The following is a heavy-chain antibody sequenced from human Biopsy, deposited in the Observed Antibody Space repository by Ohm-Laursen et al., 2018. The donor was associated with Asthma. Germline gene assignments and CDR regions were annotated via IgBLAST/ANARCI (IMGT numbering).Heavy chain of an antibody. D-gene: IGHD6-19*01. J-gene: IGHJ4*02. CDR2: ISYDGSSI. CDR1: RFTYD. Sequence: SLRLSCAASRFTYDMHWVRQAPGKGLEWVAVISYDGSSIYYADSVKGRFTISRDNSKNTLSLQMNSLTAEDAAVYYCAREGVAGTHIEDWGQGTLVTVSS. CDR3: AREGVAGTHIED. V-gene: IGHV3-30-3*01.